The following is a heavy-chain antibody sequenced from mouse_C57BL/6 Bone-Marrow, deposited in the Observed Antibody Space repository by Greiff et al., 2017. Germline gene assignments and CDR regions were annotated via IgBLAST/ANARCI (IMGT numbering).Heavy chain of an antibody. D-gene: IGHD1-1*01. CDR1: GYTFTSYD. CDR3: ARLEFDGSSGDWYCDV. J-gene: IGHJ1*03. V-gene: IGHV1-85*01. Sequence: QVHVKQSGPELVKPGASVKLSCKASGYTFTSYDINWVKQRPGQGLEWIGWIYPRDGSTKYNEKFKGKATLTVDTSSSTAYMELHSLTSEDSAVYFCARLEFDGSSGDWYCDVWGTGTTVTVSS. CDR2: IYPRDGST.